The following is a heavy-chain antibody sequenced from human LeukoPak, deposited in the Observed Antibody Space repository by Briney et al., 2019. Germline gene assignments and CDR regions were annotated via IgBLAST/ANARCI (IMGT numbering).Heavy chain of an antibody. Sequence: SETLSLTCAVYGGSFSGYYWSWIRQPPGKGLEWIGEINHSGSTNYNPSLKSRVTIPVDTSKNQFSPKLSSVTAADTAVYYCASDPIAVAPPGYWGQGTLVTVSS. J-gene: IGHJ4*02. D-gene: IGHD6-19*01. V-gene: IGHV4-34*01. CDR1: GGSFSGYY. CDR3: ASDPIAVAPPGY. CDR2: INHSGST.